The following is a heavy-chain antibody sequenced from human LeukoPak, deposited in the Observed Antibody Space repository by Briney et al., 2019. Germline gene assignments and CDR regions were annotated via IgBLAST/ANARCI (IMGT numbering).Heavy chain of an antibody. D-gene: IGHD5-18*01. J-gene: IGHJ5*02. CDR2: IYPSGST. CDR3: ARSSVRGYSYGYRTFNWFDP. Sequence: SETLSLTCTVSGASLSSGSYYWSWIRQPAGKGLEWIGRIYPSGSTDYNPSLKSRVTISIDTSKNQFSLKLSSVTAADTAVYYCARSSVRGYSYGYRTFNWFDPWGQGTLVTVSS. CDR1: GASLSSGSYY. V-gene: IGHV4-61*02.